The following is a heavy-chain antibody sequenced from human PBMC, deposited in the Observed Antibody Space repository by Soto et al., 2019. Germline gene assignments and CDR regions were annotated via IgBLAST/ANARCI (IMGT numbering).Heavy chain of an antibody. J-gene: IGHJ4*02. D-gene: IGHD3-22*01. CDR2: MTGSGGVT. Sequence: EVQLLESGGDLVQPGGSLRLSCAASGFIFSSYGMSWVRQAPGKGLEWVSAMTGSGGVTYYADSVKGRFTLSRDNSKNTLYLQMNRLRADDRAVYYCAKRGGTSGYYPWDYWGQGILVTVSS. V-gene: IGHV3-23*01. CDR3: AKRGGTSGYYPWDY. CDR1: GFIFSSYG.